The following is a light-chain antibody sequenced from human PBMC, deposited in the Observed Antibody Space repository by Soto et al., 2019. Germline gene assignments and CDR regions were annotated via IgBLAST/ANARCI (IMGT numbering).Light chain of an antibody. CDR3: CLYGGTL. CDR1: SSDVDNSNF. V-gene: IGLV2-23*01. Sequence: QSALTQPASVSGSPGQSITISCTETSSDVDNSNFVAWYQQHPGEVPKLIMYDGIKRPSGVSNRFSGSRSDNTALLTISGLQPEDEADYYCCLYGGTLFGGGTKLTVL. J-gene: IGLJ2*01. CDR2: DGI.